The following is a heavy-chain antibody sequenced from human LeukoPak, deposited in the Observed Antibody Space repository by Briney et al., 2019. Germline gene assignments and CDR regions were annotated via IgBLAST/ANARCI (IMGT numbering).Heavy chain of an antibody. J-gene: IGHJ4*02. CDR2: INPNSGGT. Sequence: GASVKVSCKASGYTFTGYYMHWVRQAPGQGLEWMGWINPNSGGTNYAQKFQGRVTMTRDTSISTAYMELSRLRSDDTAVYYCARSNPPRYGSGSYSSDYWGQGTLVTVPS. V-gene: IGHV1-2*02. D-gene: IGHD3-10*01. CDR1: GYTFTGYY. CDR3: ARSNPPRYGSGSYSSDY.